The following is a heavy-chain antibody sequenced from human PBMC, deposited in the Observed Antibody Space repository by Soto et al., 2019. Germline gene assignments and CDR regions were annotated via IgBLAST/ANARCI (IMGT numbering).Heavy chain of an antibody. J-gene: IGHJ4*02. CDR2: IYYSGST. V-gene: IGHV4-39*01. Sequence: SETLSLTCTVSGGSISSSSYYWGWIRQPPGKGLEWIGSIYYSGSTYYNPSLKSRVTISVDTSKNQFSLKLSSVTAADTAVYYCARNDYGDQFDYWGQGTLVTVSS. D-gene: IGHD4-17*01. CDR3: ARNDYGDQFDY. CDR1: GGSISSSSYY.